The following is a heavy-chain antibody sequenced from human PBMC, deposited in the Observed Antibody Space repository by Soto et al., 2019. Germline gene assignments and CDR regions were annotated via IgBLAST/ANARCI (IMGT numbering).Heavy chain of an antibody. V-gene: IGHV5-51*01. CDR3: ARFPGIASAGAHWFDP. D-gene: IGHD6-13*01. J-gene: IGHJ5*02. CDR1: GYSFTSYW. CDR2: IYPGDSDT. Sequence: GETLKISSKGSGYSFTSYWIGWVRQMPGKRLEWMGIIYPGDSDTRYSPSFPGQATISADKSISTAYLQWSSLKASDTAMYYCARFPGIASAGAHWFDPWGQGTLVTVSS.